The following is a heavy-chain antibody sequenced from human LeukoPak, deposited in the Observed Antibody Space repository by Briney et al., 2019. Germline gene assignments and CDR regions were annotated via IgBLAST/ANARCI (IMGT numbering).Heavy chain of an antibody. CDR1: GGSISSYY. Sequence: SSETLSLTCTVSGGSISSYYWSWIRQPAGKGLEWIGRIYTSGSTNYNPSLKSRVTMSVDTSKNQFSLKLSSVTAADTAVYYCARDRVHHGMDVWSQGTTVTVSS. D-gene: IGHD3-10*01. V-gene: IGHV4-4*07. CDR2: IYTSGST. J-gene: IGHJ6*02. CDR3: ARDRVHHGMDV.